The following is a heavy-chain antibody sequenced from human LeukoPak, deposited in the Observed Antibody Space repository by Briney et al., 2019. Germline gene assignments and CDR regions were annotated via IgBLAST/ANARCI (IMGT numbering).Heavy chain of an antibody. CDR1: GGSLSSYY. CDR3: ARVHGRVVAARGYYYYMDV. V-gene: IGHV4-4*07. D-gene: IGHD2-15*01. Sequence: SETLSLTCTVSGGSLSSYYWSWIRQPAGQGLEWIGRIYTSGSTNYNPSLKSRVTMSVDTSKNQFSLKLSSVTAADTAVYYCARVHGRVVAARGYYYYMDVWGKGTTVTVSS. J-gene: IGHJ6*03. CDR2: IYTSGST.